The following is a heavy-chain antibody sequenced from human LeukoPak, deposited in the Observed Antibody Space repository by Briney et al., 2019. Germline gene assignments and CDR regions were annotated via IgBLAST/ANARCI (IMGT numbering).Heavy chain of an antibody. Sequence: PSETLSLTCTVSGGSITSYYWSWIRQPPGKGLEWIGYIYYSGSTSYNPSLESRVTMSVGTSKDQLSLKLTSVTAADTAMYYCARVISRGGGWFDPWGQGTLVTVSS. CDR2: IYYSGST. V-gene: IGHV4-59*01. J-gene: IGHJ5*02. D-gene: IGHD2-15*01. CDR1: GGSITSYY. CDR3: ARVISRGGGWFDP.